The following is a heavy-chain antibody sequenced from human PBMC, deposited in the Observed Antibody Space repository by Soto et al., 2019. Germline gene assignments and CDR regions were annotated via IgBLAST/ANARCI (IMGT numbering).Heavy chain of an antibody. J-gene: IGHJ4*02. CDR3: ATWVEVAGGIFDY. CDR2: ISYDSSDK. V-gene: IGHV3-30*03. Sequence: QVQLVESGGGVVQPGRSLRLSCAASGFTFSNHGMHWVRQAPGKGLEWVAVISYDSSDKYYADSVKGRFTISRDNSKNTLYLQMNSLRLEDTAVYYCATWVEVAGGIFDYWGQGTLVTVSS. CDR1: GFTFSNHG. D-gene: IGHD6-19*01.